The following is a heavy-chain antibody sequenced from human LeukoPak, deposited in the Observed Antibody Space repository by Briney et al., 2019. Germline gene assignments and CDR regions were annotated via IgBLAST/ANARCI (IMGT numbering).Heavy chain of an antibody. CDR2: INHSGST. CDR3: ARDDSSGWPG. CDR1: GGSFSGYY. V-gene: IGHV4-34*01. Sequence: SETLSLTCAVYGGSFSGYYWSWIRQPPGKGLEWIGEINHSGSTNYNPSLKSRVTISVDTSKNQFSLKLSSVTAADTAVYYCARDDSSGWPGWGQGTLVTVSS. D-gene: IGHD6-19*01. J-gene: IGHJ4*02.